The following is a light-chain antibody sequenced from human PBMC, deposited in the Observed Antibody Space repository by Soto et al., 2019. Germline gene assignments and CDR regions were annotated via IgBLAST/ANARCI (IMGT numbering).Light chain of an antibody. J-gene: IGKJ1*01. V-gene: IGKV3-20*01. CDR2: GAS. CDR3: QQYGSSLSWT. Sequence: EIVLTQSPGTLSLSPGERATLSCSASQSVSSSYLAWYQQKPGQAPRLLIYGASNRATGIPARFSGSGSGTDFTLTISRLEPEDFAVYYCQQYGSSLSWTCGQGTKGDI. CDR1: QSVSSSY.